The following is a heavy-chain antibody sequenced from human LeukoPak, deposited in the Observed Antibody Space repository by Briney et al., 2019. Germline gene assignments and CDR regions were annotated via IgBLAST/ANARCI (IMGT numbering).Heavy chain of an antibody. D-gene: IGHD2-21*02. V-gene: IGHV4-59*01. J-gene: IGHJ4*02. CDR1: GGSISSYY. CDR2: IYYSGST. Sequence: SETLSLTCTVSGGSISSYYWSWIRQPPGKGLAWIGYIYYSGSTNYNPSLKSRVTISVDTSKNQFSLKLSSVTAADTAVYYCARDPGPYCGGDCSDYWGQGTLVTVSS. CDR3: ARDPGPYCGGDCSDY.